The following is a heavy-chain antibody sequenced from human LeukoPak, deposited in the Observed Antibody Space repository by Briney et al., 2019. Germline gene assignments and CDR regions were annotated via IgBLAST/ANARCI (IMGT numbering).Heavy chain of an antibody. V-gene: IGHV1-58*02. CDR2: IVVGSGNT. D-gene: IGHD3-22*01. J-gene: IGHJ4*02. Sequence: ASVKVSCKASGFTFTSSAMQWVRQARGQRLEWIGWIVVGSGNTNYAQKFQERVTITRDMSTSTAYMELSSLRSEDTAVYYCAAGSGYRSEFDYWGQGTLVTVSS. CDR1: GFTFTSSA. CDR3: AAGSGYRSEFDY.